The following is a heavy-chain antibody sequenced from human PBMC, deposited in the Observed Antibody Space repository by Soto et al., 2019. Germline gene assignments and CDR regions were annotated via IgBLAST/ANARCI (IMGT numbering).Heavy chain of an antibody. CDR2: ISSNGGRT. CDR3: AKYSELPYEAYLQQ. Sequence: GGSLRLSCAASGFTFSVYAMSWVRQAPGKGLEWVSAISSNGGRTFYADSLRGRFTISRDNSKSALYLQMNNLRAEDTAIYYCAKYSELPYEAYLQQWGQGTLVTVSS. CDR1: GFTFSVYA. J-gene: IGHJ1*01. D-gene: IGHD1-7*01. V-gene: IGHV3-23*01.